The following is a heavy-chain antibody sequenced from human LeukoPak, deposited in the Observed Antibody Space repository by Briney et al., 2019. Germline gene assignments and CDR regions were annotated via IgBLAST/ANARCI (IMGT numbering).Heavy chain of an antibody. V-gene: IGHV3-48*01. CDR2: ISSSSNTI. D-gene: IGHD3-10*01. CDR1: GFTFSSYS. Sequence: GGSLRLSCAASGFTFSSYSMNWVRQAPGKGLEWVSYISSSSNTIHYAESVKGRFTISRDNSKNTLYLQMNSLRAEDTAVYYCAKDGGTMVRGYSYMDVWGKGTTVTISS. CDR3: AKDGGTMVRGYSYMDV. J-gene: IGHJ6*03.